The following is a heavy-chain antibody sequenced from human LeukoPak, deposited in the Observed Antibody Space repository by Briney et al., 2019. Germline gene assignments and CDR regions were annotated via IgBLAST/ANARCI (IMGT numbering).Heavy chain of an antibody. CDR2: IRSDGSNK. CDR1: GFSFSSYG. Sequence: PGGSLRLSCAGSGFSFSSYGMHWVRQAPGKGLEWMAFIRSDGSNKYYADSVKGRFTISRDNSKNTLYLQMNSLRAEDTAVYYCARERTTIVSGTTIGAYWGQGTLVTVSS. D-gene: IGHD2/OR15-2a*01. CDR3: ARERTTIVSGTTIGAY. J-gene: IGHJ4*02. V-gene: IGHV3-30*02.